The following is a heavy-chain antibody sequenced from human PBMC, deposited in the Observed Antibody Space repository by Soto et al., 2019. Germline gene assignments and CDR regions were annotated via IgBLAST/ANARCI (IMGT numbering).Heavy chain of an antibody. D-gene: IGHD6-19*01. CDR1: GFTFSSYG. CDR3: AKDPGIAVAGTKDSHYFDY. V-gene: IGHV3-30*18. J-gene: IGHJ4*02. CDR2: ISYDGSNK. Sequence: GGSLRLSCAASGFTFSSYGMHWVRQAPGKGLEWVAVISYDGSNKYYADSVKGRFTISRDNSKNTLYLQMNSLRAEDTAVYYCAKDPGIAVAGTKDSHYFDYWGQGTLVTVSS.